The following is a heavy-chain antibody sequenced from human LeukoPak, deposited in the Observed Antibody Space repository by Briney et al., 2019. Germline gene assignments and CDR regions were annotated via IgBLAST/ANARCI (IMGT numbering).Heavy chain of an antibody. CDR1: GFTFSSYG. J-gene: IGHJ4*02. D-gene: IGHD4-23*01. V-gene: IGHV3-30*02. Sequence: GGSLRPSCAASGFTFSSYGMHWVRQAPGKGLEWVAFARYDGMGKYCADSVKGRFTISRDNSKDTLYLQINSLIIDDTAVYYCAKSYGANFFDLWGQGTLVTVSS. CDR2: ARYDGMGK. CDR3: AKSYGANFFDL.